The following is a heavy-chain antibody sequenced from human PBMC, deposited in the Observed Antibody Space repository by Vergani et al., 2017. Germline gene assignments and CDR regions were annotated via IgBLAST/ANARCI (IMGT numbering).Heavy chain of an antibody. CDR1: GYTFTNYN. CDR3: VRKRLGTTKGDFDY. Sequence: QVQLVQSGSELKKPGASVKVSCKASGYTFTNYNINWLRQAPGQGPEWMGWINTNTGNPTNAQDFTGRFVFSVDTSVNTAYLQISSLKAEDSAVYYCVRKRLGTTKGDFDYWGQGTLVSVSS. D-gene: IGHD3-16*01. CDR2: INTNTGNP. J-gene: IGHJ4*02. V-gene: IGHV7-4-1*02.